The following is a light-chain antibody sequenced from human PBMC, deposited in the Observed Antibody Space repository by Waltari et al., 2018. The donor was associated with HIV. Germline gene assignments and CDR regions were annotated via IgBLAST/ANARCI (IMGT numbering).Light chain of an antibody. V-gene: IGLV2-14*01. Sequence: QSALTQPASVSGSPGKSITISCIGSSSDIGAYNFVSWYQQRPGKAPKLMIYEVSDRPSRFPNRFSGSKSGSTASLTISGLQADDEADYYCTSYTRSGILLFGGGTRLTVL. CDR1: SSDIGAYNF. CDR3: TSYTRSGILL. CDR2: EVS. J-gene: IGLJ2*01.